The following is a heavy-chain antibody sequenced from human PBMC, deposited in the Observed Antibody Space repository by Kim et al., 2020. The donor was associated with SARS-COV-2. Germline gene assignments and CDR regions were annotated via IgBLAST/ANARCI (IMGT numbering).Heavy chain of an antibody. V-gene: IGHV1-46*01. CDR3: ARAKRITIFGVARVGYYYYLDV. J-gene: IGHJ6*03. D-gene: IGHD3-3*01. CDR2: INPSGGST. Sequence: ASVKVSCKASGYTFTSYYMHWVRQAPGQGLEWMGIINPSGGSTSYAQKFQGRVTMTRDTSTSTVYMELSSLRSEDTAVYYCARAKRITIFGVARVGYYYYLDVWGKGPTVTVSS. CDR1: GYTFTSYY.